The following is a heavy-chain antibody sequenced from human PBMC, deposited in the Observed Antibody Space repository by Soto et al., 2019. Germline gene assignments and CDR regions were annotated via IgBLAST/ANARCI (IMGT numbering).Heavy chain of an antibody. V-gene: IGHV1-69*12. Sequence: QVQLVQSGAEVKKPGSSVTVSCKASGGTFSSYTISWVRQAPGQGLEWMGGIITLFGTANYAQKFQGRVTITADDSTSTAYMELSSLRSEDTAVYYCARGNHRWLQVWYFDLWGRGTLVTVSA. CDR1: GGTFSSYT. CDR2: IITLFGTA. D-gene: IGHD5-12*01. CDR3: ARGNHRWLQVWYFDL. J-gene: IGHJ2*01.